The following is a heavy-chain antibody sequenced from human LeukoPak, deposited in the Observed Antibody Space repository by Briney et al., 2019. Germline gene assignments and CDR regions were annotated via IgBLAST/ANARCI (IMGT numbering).Heavy chain of an antibody. CDR3: CGSGWFAGPFGY. CDR2: IHYSGST. D-gene: IGHD6-19*01. CDR1: GGSISSSSYY. Sequence: PSETLSLTCTVSGGSISSSSYYWGWIRQPPGKGLEWIGSIHYSGSTYYNPSLNSRVTISVDTSKNQFSLKLTSVTAADTAVYYCCGSGWFAGPFGYWGQGALVTVSS. V-gene: IGHV4-39*07. J-gene: IGHJ4*02.